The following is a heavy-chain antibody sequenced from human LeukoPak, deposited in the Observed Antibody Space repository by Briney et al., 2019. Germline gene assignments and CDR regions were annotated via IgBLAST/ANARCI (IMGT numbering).Heavy chain of an antibody. CDR2: ISNNGDST. V-gene: IGHV3-64D*06. CDR1: GFTFSNYA. J-gene: IGHJ4*02. D-gene: IGHD6-13*01. CDR3: VKLSNSWLGSFDY. Sequence: ESGGSLRLSCAASGFTFSNYAISWVRQAPGKGLEYVSAISNNGDSTHYADSVKGRFTISRDNSKNTLYLQMSSLRAEDTAVYYCVKLSNSWLGSFDYWGQGTLVTVSS.